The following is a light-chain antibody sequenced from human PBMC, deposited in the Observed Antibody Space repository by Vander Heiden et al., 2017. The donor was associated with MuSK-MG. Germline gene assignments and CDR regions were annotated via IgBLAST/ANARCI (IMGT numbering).Light chain of an antibody. Sequence: SSELTQDHTVSVAFGQTVRITCQGDSLRSYYASWYQQKPGQAPVLLIYGNNNRPSGIPDRFSGSSSGNTASLTITGAQAEDEADYYCNSRDSSGNPNWVFGGGTKLTVL. J-gene: IGLJ3*02. V-gene: IGLV3-19*01. CDR1: SLRSYY. CDR2: GNN. CDR3: NSRDSSGNPNWV.